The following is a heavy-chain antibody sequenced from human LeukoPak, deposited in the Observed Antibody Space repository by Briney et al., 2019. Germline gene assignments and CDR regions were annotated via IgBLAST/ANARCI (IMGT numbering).Heavy chain of an antibody. J-gene: IGHJ6*03. CDR2: ISAYNGNT. CDR1: GYTFTNYG. Sequence: ASVTVSYKASGYTFTNYGISWVRQAPGQGLEWMGWISAYNGNTNYAQKLQGRVTITTDRSTSTAYMELRSLRSDDTAVYYCARKPNNYFYHYSTDGGGKGTTVTVSS. V-gene: IGHV1-18*01. CDR3: ARKPNNYFYHYSTDG.